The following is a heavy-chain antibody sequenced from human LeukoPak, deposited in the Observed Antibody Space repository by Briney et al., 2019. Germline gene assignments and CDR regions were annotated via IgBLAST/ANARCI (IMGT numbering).Heavy chain of an antibody. V-gene: IGHV4-59*08. D-gene: IGHD6-13*01. J-gene: IGHJ4*02. CDR1: GASISGYY. CDR2: IYYSGST. CDR3: ARHEVKDLYSSNWSYLDY. Sequence: SETLSLTCTVSGASISGYYWSWIRQPPGKGLEWIGYIYYSGSTNYNPSLKSRVTLSVDTSKNQFSLKLSSVTAADTAVYYCARHEVKDLYSSNWSYLDYWGQGTLVTVSS.